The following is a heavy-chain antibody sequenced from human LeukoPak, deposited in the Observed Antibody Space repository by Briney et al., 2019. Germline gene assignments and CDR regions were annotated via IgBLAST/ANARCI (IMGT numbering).Heavy chain of an antibody. V-gene: IGHV3-48*03. CDR3: ARDAKLLWFGELLSVPFDY. D-gene: IGHD3-10*01. CDR2: ISSSGSTI. CDR1: GFTFSSYE. J-gene: IGHJ4*02. Sequence: PGGSLRLSCAASGFTFSSYEMNWVRQALGKGLEWVSYISSSGSTIYYADSVKGRFTISRDNAKNSLYLQMNSLRAEDTAVYYCARDAKLLWFGELLSVPFDYWGQGTLVTVSS.